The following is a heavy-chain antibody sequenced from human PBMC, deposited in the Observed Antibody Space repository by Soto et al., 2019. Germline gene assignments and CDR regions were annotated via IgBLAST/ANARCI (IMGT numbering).Heavy chain of an antibody. J-gene: IGHJ4*02. CDR2: IKSKTDGGTT. CDR3: TTYDYIWGSDRYRWAY. CDR1: GFTFSNAW. D-gene: IGHD3-16*02. V-gene: IGHV3-15*01. Sequence: EVQLVESGGGLVKPGGSLSLSCAASGFTFSNAWMSWVRQAPGKGLEWVARIKSKTDGGTTDCAAPVKGRCTISRDDSKNTLYLQMNSLKTEDTAVYYCTTYDYIWGSDRYRWAYWGKGALVTVSS.